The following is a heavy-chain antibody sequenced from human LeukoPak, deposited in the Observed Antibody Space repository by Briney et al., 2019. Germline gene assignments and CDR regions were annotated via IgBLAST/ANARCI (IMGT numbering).Heavy chain of an antibody. CDR3: ARGGLGDFWSGYPNWFDP. CDR2: INHSGST. J-gene: IGHJ5*02. Sequence: SETLSLTCAVYGGSFSGYYWSWIRQPPGKGLEWIGEINHSGSTNSNPSLKSRVTISVDTSKNQFSLKLSSVTAADTAVYYCARGGLGDFWSGYPNWFDPWGQGTLVTVSS. CDR1: GGSFSGYY. D-gene: IGHD3-3*01. V-gene: IGHV4-34*01.